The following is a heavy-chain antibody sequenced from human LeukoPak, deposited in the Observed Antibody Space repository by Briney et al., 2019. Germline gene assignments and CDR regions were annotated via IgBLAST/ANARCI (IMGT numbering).Heavy chain of an antibody. Sequence: ASVKVSCKASGYTFTSYYMHCVRQAPGQGLEWMGIINTSGGSTSYAQKFQGRVTMTRDMSTGTVYMELSRLRSEDTAVYYCAREGYCYDSSGYYLDYWGQGTLVTVSS. V-gene: IGHV1-46*01. CDR2: INTSGGST. J-gene: IGHJ4*02. CDR1: GYTFTSYY. CDR3: AREGYCYDSSGYYLDY. D-gene: IGHD3-22*01.